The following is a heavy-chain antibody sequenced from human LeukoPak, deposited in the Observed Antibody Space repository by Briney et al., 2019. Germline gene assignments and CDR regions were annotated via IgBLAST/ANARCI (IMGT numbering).Heavy chain of an antibody. CDR2: IYYSGST. CDR1: GDSISTYY. J-gene: IGHJ1*01. Sequence: PSETLSLTCTVSGDSISTYYWSWIRQPPGKGLEWIGYIYYSGSTTYNPSLKSRVTISVDTSKNQFSLKLSSVTAADTAVYYCARGSYDSSDFEYFHHWGQGTLVTVSS. CDR3: ARGSYDSSDFEYFHH. D-gene: IGHD3-22*01. V-gene: IGHV4-59*12.